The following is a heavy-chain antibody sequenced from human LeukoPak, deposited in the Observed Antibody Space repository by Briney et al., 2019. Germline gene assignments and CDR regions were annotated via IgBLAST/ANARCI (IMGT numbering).Heavy chain of an antibody. J-gene: IGHJ4*02. CDR3: AKGGPTGSNYFDF. D-gene: IGHD1-26*01. V-gene: IGHV3-53*01. CDR2: IYSDGTT. Sequence: GGSLRLSCAASGFTVSSNYINWVRQAPGKGLEWVSIIYSDGTTYYADSVKGRFTISRDNSKNTLYLQMNSLRADDTAVYYCAKGGPTGSNYFDFWGQGTLVTVSS. CDR1: GFTVSSNY.